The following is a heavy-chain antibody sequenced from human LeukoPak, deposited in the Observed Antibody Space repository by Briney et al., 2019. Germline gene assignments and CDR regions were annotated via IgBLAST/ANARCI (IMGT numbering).Heavy chain of an antibody. D-gene: IGHD6-13*01. CDR1: GFTFSEHY. Sequence: GGSLRLSCAASGFTFSEHYMDWVRQAPGKGLEWIGRTRNKANSYSTEYAASVKGRLTISRDESKNSLYLQMSSLKTEDTAVYYCAKDAAAAGKGDFDYWGQGTLVTVSS. V-gene: IGHV3-72*01. CDR2: TRNKANSYST. J-gene: IGHJ4*02. CDR3: AKDAAAAGKGDFDY.